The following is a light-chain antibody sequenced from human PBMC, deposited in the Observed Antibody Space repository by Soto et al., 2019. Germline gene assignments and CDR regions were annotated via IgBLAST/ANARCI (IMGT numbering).Light chain of an antibody. CDR3: QQYNRDWT. CDR2: DAS. V-gene: IGKV1-5*01. Sequence: DIQMTQSPSTLYASVGDRVTITCRASQSISSWLAWYQLKPGKAPTLLIYDASSLENGVPSRFSVSGSRTEFTLTISSLQPDDFATYYCQQYNRDWTFGQGTKVEIK. J-gene: IGKJ1*01. CDR1: QSISSW.